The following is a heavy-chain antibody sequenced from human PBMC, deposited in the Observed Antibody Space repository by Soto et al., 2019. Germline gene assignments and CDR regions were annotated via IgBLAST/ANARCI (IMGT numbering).Heavy chain of an antibody. Sequence: GGSLRLSCAASGFTFRSFGMHWIRQAPGKGLEWVALISYDGTNKYYADSVRGRFTISRDNSKNTLYLEMNTLRVEDTAVYYCAKVLPATGIEGGGDAFDIWGQGTMVTVSS. CDR1: GFTFRSFG. J-gene: IGHJ3*02. CDR3: AKVLPATGIEGGGDAFDI. D-gene: IGHD1-26*01. CDR2: ISYDGTNK. V-gene: IGHV3-30*18.